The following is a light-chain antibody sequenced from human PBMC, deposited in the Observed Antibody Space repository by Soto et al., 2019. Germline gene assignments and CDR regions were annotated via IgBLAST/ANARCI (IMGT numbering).Light chain of an antibody. J-gene: IGKJ1*01. CDR3: QQYYSYPRT. Sequence: AIRMTQSPSSLSASTGDRVTITCRASQGISSYLGWYQQKPGKALKLLIYASSTLQSGVPSRFSGSGSGTDITLTISGLQSQDFGTYYCQQYYSYPRTFGQGTKVQIK. CDR2: ASS. CDR1: QGISSY. V-gene: IGKV1-8*01.